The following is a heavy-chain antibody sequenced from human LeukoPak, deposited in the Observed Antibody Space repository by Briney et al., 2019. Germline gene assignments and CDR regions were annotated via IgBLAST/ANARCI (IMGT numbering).Heavy chain of an antibody. D-gene: IGHD3-10*01. CDR3: ARYGSGTSYITNYSDY. CDR1: GFTFSSYS. CDR2: ISSDSRTI. Sequence: QTGGSLRLSCAASGFTFSSYSMNWVRQAPGKGLEWVSYISSDSRTIYYADSVKGRFTISRDNAKNSLYLQMKSLRDEDTAVYYCARYGSGTSYITNYSDYWGQGTLVTVSS. V-gene: IGHV3-48*02. J-gene: IGHJ4*02.